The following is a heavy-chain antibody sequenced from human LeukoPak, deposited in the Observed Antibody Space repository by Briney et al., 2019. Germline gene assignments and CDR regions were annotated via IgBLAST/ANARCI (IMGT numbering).Heavy chain of an antibody. V-gene: IGHV4-39*01. CDR2: IYYSGST. Sequence: SETLSLTCTVSGGSISSSSYYWGWIRQPPGKGLEWIGIIYYSGSTYCNPSLKSRVTISVDTSKNQFSLKLSSVTAADTAVYYCARLHVGSYSRVDYWGQGTLVTVSS. J-gene: IGHJ4*02. CDR1: GGSISSSSYY. D-gene: IGHD1-26*01. CDR3: ARLHVGSYSRVDY.